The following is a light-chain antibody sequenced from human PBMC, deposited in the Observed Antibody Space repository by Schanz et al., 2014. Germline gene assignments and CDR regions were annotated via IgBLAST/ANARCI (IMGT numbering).Light chain of an antibody. V-gene: IGKV3-15*01. J-gene: IGKJ2*01. CDR2: GAS. Sequence: EIVMTQSPATLSVSPGERATLSCRASQSVTNNLAWYQQKPGQAPRLLINGASTRATGIPARFSGSGSGTEFNLTISSLQSEDFATYYCQQANSFPYTFGQGTKLEIK. CDR1: QSVTNN. CDR3: QQANSFPYT.